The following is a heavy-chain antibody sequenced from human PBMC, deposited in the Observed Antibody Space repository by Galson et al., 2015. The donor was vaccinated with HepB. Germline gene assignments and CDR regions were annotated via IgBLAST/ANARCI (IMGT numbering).Heavy chain of an antibody. CDR3: VRTPDTQQGY. Sequence: SLRLSCAASGFTLSNYTMHWVRQAPGKGLEWVAVTSYDGNRKYYADSVKGRFTVSRDNSKKTVYLQMNSLRPEDTAMYYCVRTPDTQQGYWGGRTLVTVSS. J-gene: IGHJ4*02. CDR2: TSYDGNRK. CDR1: GFTLSNYT. V-gene: IGHV3-30-3*01. D-gene: IGHD5-18*01.